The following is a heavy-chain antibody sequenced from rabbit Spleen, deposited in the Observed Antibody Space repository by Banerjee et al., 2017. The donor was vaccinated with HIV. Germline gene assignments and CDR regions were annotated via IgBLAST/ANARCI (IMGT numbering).Heavy chain of an antibody. CDR1: GFDFSSYG. CDR3: ARDGAGGSYFDL. Sequence: QEQLKESGGGLVRPGGSLKLSCKASGFDFSSYGVSWVRQAPGKGLEWIGYVDPVFGITYYANWVNGRFSISRENAQNTVFLQMTSLTAADTATYFCARDGAGGSYFDLWGPGTLVTVS. CDR2: VDPVFGIT. D-gene: IGHD8-1*01. V-gene: IGHV1S47*01. J-gene: IGHJ4*01.